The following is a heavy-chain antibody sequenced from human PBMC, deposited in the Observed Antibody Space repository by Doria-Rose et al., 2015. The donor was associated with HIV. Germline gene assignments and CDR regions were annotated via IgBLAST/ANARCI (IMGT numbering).Heavy chain of an antibody. CDR1: GVSLSSPGMG. CDR3: ARIKSSRWYHKYYFDF. CDR2: IFSDDDR. V-gene: IGHV2-26*01. D-gene: IGHD6-13*01. J-gene: IGHJ4*02. Sequence: ESGPVLVKPTETLTLTCTVSGVSLSSPGMGVSWIRQPPGKALEWLADIFSDDDRSYNTSLESRLTISRGTSKSQVVLTMTDMDPVDTATYYCARIKSSRWYHKYYFDFWGQGTLVIVSA.